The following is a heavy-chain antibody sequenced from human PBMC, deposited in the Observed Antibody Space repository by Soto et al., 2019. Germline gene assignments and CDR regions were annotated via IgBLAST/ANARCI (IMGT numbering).Heavy chain of an antibody. CDR1: GFTFSSYA. D-gene: IGHD6-6*01. CDR2: ISGSGGTT. CDR3: AKAPEYSSSRFDY. J-gene: IGHJ4*02. V-gene: IGHV3-23*01. Sequence: GGSLRLSCAASGFTFSSYAMSWVRQAPGKGLECVSTISGSGGTTYYADSVKGRFTISRDNSKNTLYLQMNSLRAEDTAVYYCAKAPEYSSSRFDYWGQGTLVTVSS.